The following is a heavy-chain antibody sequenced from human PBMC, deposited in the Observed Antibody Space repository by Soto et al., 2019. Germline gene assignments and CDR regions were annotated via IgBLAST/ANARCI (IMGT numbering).Heavy chain of an antibody. CDR2: IIPIVETP. J-gene: IGHJ5*02. Sequence: QVQLVQSGAEVKKPGSSMKVSCKASGGTFNSYDINWVRQAPGQGLEWMGGIIPIVETPKYAQKFQGRVTITADESTNTVYMELSSLRSEDTAMYYCARLSRPNYYDTSGFFKDNGLDPWGQGTMVTVSS. V-gene: IGHV1-69*01. CDR1: GGTFNSYD. D-gene: IGHD3-22*01. CDR3: ARLSRPNYYDTSGFFKDNGLDP.